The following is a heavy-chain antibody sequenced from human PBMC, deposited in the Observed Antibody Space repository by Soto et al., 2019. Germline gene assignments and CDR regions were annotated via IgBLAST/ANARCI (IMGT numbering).Heavy chain of an antibody. CDR3: VKVLARGVGVPRFYFDS. CDR2: INADGTST. Sequence: GGSLRLFCAASGFTFSNSWMHWVRQVSGKGLEWVSRINADGTSTSYADSVKGRFTISRDNAKNTLYLHVNSLRAEDTAVYYCVKVLARGVGVPRFYFDSWGQGALVTVSS. J-gene: IGHJ4*02. CDR1: GFTFSNSW. V-gene: IGHV3-74*01. D-gene: IGHD2-2*01.